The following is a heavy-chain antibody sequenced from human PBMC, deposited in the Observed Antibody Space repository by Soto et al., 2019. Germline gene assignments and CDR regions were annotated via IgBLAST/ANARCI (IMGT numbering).Heavy chain of an antibody. Sequence: EVYLVESGGGVVRPGGSLRLSCAASGFGFDEYGMSWVRQGPGKGLEWVSGINRHGDSTGYADSVKGRFTISRDNAKNSLYLEMTGLRAEDTAFDYCARDHRWGYEYGDYGDYWGQGTLVTVSS. CDR2: INRHGDST. J-gene: IGHJ4*02. CDR1: GFGFDEYG. D-gene: IGHD4-17*01. CDR3: ARDHRWGYEYGDYGDY. V-gene: IGHV3-20*04.